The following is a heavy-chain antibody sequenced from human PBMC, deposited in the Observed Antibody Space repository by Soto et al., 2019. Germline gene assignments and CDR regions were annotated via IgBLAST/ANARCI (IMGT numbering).Heavy chain of an antibody. CDR2: IWYDGSNK. CDR1: GFTFSSYG. CDR3: ARGMGGSRVTMVRGVIFDY. D-gene: IGHD3-10*01. Sequence: GGSLRLSCAASGFTFSSYGMHWVRQAPGKGLEWVAVIWYDGSNKYYADSVKGRFTISRDNSKNTLYLQMNSLRAEDTAGYYGARGMGGSRVTMVRGVIFDYWGQGTLVTVSS. J-gene: IGHJ4*02. V-gene: IGHV3-33*01.